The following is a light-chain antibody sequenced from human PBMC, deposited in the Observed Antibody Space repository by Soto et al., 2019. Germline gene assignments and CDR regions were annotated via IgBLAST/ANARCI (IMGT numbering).Light chain of an antibody. J-gene: IGKJ1*01. CDR3: QQYDSYSSGP. V-gene: IGKV1-5*01. Sequence: DIPMTQSPSTVAAYVGDSVTIPFPASQSITTWLAWYQQRPGKAPKLLIYDVSSLQSGVPSRFSGSGSGTEFTLTISNLQPDDFATYYCQQYDSYSSGPFGQGTKVDI. CDR1: QSITTW. CDR2: DVS.